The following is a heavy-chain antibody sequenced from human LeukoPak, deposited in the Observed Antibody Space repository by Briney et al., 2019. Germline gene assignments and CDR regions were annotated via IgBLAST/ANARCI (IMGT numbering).Heavy chain of an antibody. CDR3: AREPATKEPGGGAFDY. Sequence: PGGSLRLSCATSGFTFSDYWMTWVRHAPGKGLEWVANINLDGSAKNNVEYVKGRFTISRDNTKNSLYLEMNSLRVEDTAVYCCAREPATKEPGGGAFDYWGQGTLVTVSS. V-gene: IGHV3-7*01. J-gene: IGHJ4*02. CDR2: INLDGSAK. D-gene: IGHD6-25*01. CDR1: GFTFSDYW.